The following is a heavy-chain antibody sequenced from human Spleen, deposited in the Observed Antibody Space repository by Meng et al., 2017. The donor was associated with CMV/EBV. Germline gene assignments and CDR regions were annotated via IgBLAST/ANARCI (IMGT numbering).Heavy chain of an antibody. CDR1: GGSINSRSHY. V-gene: IGHV4-39*07. D-gene: IGHD2-15*01. J-gene: IGHJ6*02. Sequence: SETLSLTCTVSGGSINSRSHYWGWIRQPPGKGLEWIGNIYYSGSTYYNPFLKSRVTILVDTSKNQFSLKLKSVTAADTAVYYCAREAGYCSGASCRAYYYYALDVWGQGTTVTVSS. CDR2: IYYSGST. CDR3: AREAGYCSGASCRAYYYYALDV.